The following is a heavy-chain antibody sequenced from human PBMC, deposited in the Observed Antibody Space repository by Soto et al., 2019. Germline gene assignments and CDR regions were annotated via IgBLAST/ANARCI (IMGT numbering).Heavy chain of an antibody. CDR3: ARGPIVVVVAATGYGMDV. CDR1: GGSFSGYY. V-gene: IGHV4-34*01. CDR2: INHSGST. D-gene: IGHD2-15*01. J-gene: IGHJ6*02. Sequence: PSETLSLTCAVYGGSFSGYYWSWIRQPPGKGLEWIGEINHSGSTNYNPSPKSRVTISVDTSKNQFSLKLSSVTAADTAVYYCARGPIVVVVAATGYGMDVWGQGTTVTVSS.